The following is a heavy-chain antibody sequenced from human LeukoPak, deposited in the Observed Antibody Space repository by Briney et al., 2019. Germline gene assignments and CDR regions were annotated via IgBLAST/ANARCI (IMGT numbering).Heavy chain of an antibody. CDR1: GFTFSDYY. J-gene: IGHJ4*02. CDR2: ISSSGSTI. V-gene: IGHV3-11*01. CDR3: ASSPGGAAAGFFDY. Sequence: GGSLRLSCAASGFTFSDYYMSWIRQAPGKGLEWVSYISSSGSTIYYADSVKGRFTISRDNAKNSLYLQMNSLRAEDTAGFYCASSPGGAAAGFFDYWGQGTLVTVSS. D-gene: IGHD6-13*01.